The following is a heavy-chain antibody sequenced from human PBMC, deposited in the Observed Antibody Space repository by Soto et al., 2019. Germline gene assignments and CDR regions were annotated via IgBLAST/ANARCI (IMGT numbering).Heavy chain of an antibody. D-gene: IGHD2-21*02. V-gene: IGHV5-51*01. CDR1: GYSFTTYW. CDR3: ARRKDCTPPFVSDY. CDR2: IYPGDSDT. Sequence: PGESLKISCMGSGYSFTTYWIAWVRQMPGKGLEWMGVIYPGDSDTRYSPSFQGQVTISADTSISTAYLQWFSLKASDTAVYYCARRKDCTPPFVSDYWALGTFVTVSS. J-gene: IGHJ4*02.